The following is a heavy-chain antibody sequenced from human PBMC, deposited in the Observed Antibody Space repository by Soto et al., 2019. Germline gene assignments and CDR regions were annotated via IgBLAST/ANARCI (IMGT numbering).Heavy chain of an antibody. CDR1: GFTVSSNY. V-gene: IGHV3-53*04. Sequence: PGGSLRLSCAASGFTVSSNYMSWVRQAPGKGLDCVFFFYSGGSTYYADSVKGRFTISRHNSKNTLYLQMNSLRAEDTAVYYCAREASIAAVGGDYYYYMDVWGKGTTVTVSS. CDR2: FYSGGST. CDR3: AREASIAAVGGDYYYYMDV. D-gene: IGHD6-25*01. J-gene: IGHJ6*03.